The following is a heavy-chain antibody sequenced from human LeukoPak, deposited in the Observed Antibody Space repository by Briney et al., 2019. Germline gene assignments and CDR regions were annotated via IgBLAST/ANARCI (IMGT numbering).Heavy chain of an antibody. CDR1: GDSISTRYY. CDR3: AREAVALAAFDY. J-gene: IGHJ4*02. D-gene: IGHD5-24*01. Sequence: SETLSLTCTVSGDSISTRYYWSWIRQPPGKVLEWIGYIYYSGSTSYSPSLKSRVTISVDTSKNQFSLKVNSVTAADTAVYYCAREAVALAAFDYWGQGTLVTVSS. V-gene: IGHV4-59*01. CDR2: IYYSGST.